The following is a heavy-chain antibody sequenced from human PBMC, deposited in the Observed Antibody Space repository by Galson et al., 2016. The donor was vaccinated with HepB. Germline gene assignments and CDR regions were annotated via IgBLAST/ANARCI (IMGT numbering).Heavy chain of an antibody. D-gene: IGHD3-10*01. CDR2: IIPIFSTA. V-gene: IGHV1-69*13. CDR3: ARGPYYYGTRGAFDI. Sequence: SVKVSCKASGVTFSNYAISWVRQAPGQGLEWMGGIIPIFSTANYAQTFQGRVKMTADEPTSTAHRELSSLRSEDTAVYYCARGPYYYGTRGAFDIWGQGTLVTVSS. J-gene: IGHJ3*02. CDR1: GVTFSNYA.